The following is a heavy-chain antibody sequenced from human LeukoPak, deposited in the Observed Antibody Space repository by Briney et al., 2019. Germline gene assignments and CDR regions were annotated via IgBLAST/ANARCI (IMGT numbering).Heavy chain of an antibody. CDR3: ARTTVTWNWFDP. CDR2: ISVSGGSI. V-gene: IGHV3-11*04. D-gene: IGHD4-11*01. Sequence: PGGSLRLSCVVSGFNLSAYYMSWMRQTPGKGLEWVSYISVSGGSIYYADSVKGRFTISRDNAKNSLFLEMNRVRAEDTAVYYCARTTVTWNWFDPWGQGTLVTVSS. CDR1: GFNLSAYY. J-gene: IGHJ5*02.